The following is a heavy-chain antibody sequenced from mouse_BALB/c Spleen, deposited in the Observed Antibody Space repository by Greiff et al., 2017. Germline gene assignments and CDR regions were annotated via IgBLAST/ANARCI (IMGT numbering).Heavy chain of an antibody. CDR2: IWSGGST. J-gene: IGHJ3*01. Sequence: VQGVESGPGLVQPSQSLSITCTVSGFSLTSYGVHWVRQSPGKGLEWLGVIWSGGSTDYNAAFISRLSISKDNSKSQVFFKMNSLQADDTAIYYCARNGGYDGNYSAYWGQGTLVTVSA. CDR3: ARNGGYDGNYSAY. V-gene: IGHV2-4-1*01. D-gene: IGHD2-3*01. CDR1: GFSLTSYG.